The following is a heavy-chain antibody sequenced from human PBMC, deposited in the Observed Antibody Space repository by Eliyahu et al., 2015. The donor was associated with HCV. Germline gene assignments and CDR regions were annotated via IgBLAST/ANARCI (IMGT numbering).Heavy chain of an antibody. Sequence: QVQLQESGPGLVKPSQTLSLTCXVSGGSISSGGXYWSWIRQHPGKGLEWIGYIYYSGSTYYNPSLKSRVTISVDTSKNQFSLKLSSVTAADTAVYYCARDTNSNDYGDSLPNWYFDLWGRGTLVTVSS. CDR2: IYYSGST. CDR1: GGSISSGGXY. J-gene: IGHJ2*01. CDR3: ARDTNSNDYGDSLPNWYFDL. V-gene: IGHV4-31*03. D-gene: IGHD4-17*01.